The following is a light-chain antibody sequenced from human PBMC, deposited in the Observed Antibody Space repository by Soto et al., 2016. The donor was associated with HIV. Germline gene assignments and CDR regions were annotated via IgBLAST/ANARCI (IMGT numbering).Light chain of an antibody. CDR1: QSVSVW. V-gene: IGKV1-5*03. CDR3: QQYNSVRRT. Sequence: DIQMTQFPSTLSASIGDRVTITCRASQSVSVWLAWYQQKPGKAPNLLIFKTSTLEIGVPSRFSGSGSGTDFTLTLSSVQPDDVGTYYCQQYNSVRRTFGPRT. CDR2: KTS. J-gene: IGKJ1*01.